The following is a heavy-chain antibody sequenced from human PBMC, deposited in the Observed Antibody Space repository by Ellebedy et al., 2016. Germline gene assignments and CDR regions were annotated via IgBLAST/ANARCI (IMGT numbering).Heavy chain of an antibody. D-gene: IGHD3-22*01. Sequence: GESLKISXAASGFTFSSYGMHWVRQAPGKGLEWVAVIWYDGSNKYYADSVKGRFTISRDNSKNTLYLQMNSLRAEDTAVYYCARDLNYYDSSGYAYWGQGTLVTVSS. CDR1: GFTFSSYG. J-gene: IGHJ4*02. CDR3: ARDLNYYDSSGYAY. CDR2: IWYDGSNK. V-gene: IGHV3-33*01.